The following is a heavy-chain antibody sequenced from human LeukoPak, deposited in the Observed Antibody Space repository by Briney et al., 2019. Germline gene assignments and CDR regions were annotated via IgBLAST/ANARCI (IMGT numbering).Heavy chain of an antibody. CDR1: GFAFSSYA. CDR3: ARVGIREPRPYDYDFWSGYHSDYFDY. CDR2: ISYDGSNK. Sequence: PGRSLRLSCAASGFAFSSYAMHWVRQAPGKGLEWVAVISYDGSNKYYADSVKGRFTISRDNSKNTLYLQMNSLRAEDTTVYYCARVGIREPRPYDYDFWSGYHSDYFDYWGQGTLVTVSS. D-gene: IGHD3-3*01. V-gene: IGHV3-30-3*01. J-gene: IGHJ4*02.